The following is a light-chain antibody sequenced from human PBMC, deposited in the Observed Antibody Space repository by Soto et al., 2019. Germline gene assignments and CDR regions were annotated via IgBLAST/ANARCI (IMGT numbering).Light chain of an antibody. J-gene: IGKJ1*01. V-gene: IGKV3D-15*01. Sequence: EIVMTQSPATLSVSPGERATLSCRASQSISSDLAWYQQKPGQAPRLLIYGASTRATGIPARFSGSGSGTRFTLTISSLQPEDFAVYYCQQYNNWPPWTFGQGTKVEIK. CDR2: GAS. CDR3: QQYNNWPPWT. CDR1: QSISSD.